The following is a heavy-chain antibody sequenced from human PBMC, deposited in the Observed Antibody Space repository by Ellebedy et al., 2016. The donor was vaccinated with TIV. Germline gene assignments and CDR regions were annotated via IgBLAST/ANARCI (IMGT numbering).Heavy chain of an antibody. CDR1: GFTFSNYG. CDR2: ISKDGTYK. D-gene: IGHD4-23*01. CDR3: ARDPVGVGPAFDV. Sequence: PGGSLRLSCAASGFTFSNYGMHWVRQAPGKGLEWVAVISKDGTYKYYPDSVKGRFTISRDNSKNTLYLQINSLRAEDTAIYYCARDPVGVGPAFDVWGQGTMVTVSS. V-gene: IGHV3-30*03. J-gene: IGHJ3*01.